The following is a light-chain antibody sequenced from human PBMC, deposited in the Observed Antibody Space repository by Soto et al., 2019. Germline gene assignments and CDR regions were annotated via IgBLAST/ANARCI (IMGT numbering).Light chain of an antibody. CDR3: MQGTHSWT. V-gene: IGKV2-30*01. J-gene: IGKJ1*01. CDR2: KVS. CDR1: QSLVYNDGNIY. Sequence: DVGLTQSPLSLPVTLGQPASISCRSSQSLVYNDGNIYLNWFQQRPGQSPRRLIYKVSNRDSGVPDRFSGSGSGTDFTLQISRVEAEDVGVYYCMQGTHSWTFGQGTK.